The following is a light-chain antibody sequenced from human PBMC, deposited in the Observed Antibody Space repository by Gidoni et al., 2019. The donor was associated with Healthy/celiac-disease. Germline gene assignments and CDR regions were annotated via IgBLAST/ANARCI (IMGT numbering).Light chain of an antibody. J-gene: IGKJ4*01. CDR3: QQSYSTPLIT. CDR1: QSISSY. V-gene: IGKV1-39*01. CDR2: AAS. Sequence: IQITQSPSSLSASVGDRVTITCRASQSISSYLNWYQQKPGKAPKLLIYAASSLQSGVPSRFSGSGSGTDFTLTISSLQPEDFATYYCQQSYSTPLITFGGGTKVEIK.